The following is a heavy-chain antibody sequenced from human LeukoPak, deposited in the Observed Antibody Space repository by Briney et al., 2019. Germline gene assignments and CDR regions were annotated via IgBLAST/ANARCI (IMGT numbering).Heavy chain of an antibody. D-gene: IGHD3-10*01. CDR1: GFPFSTYS. CDR3: VTSYNSRWLSFDY. J-gene: IGHJ4*02. Sequence: PGGSLRLSCAGSGFPFSTYSMNWVRQAPGKGLKWVSSISSAGTSIHYADSVRGRFSISRDNAKNLVFLQMDSLRAEDTAVYYCVTSYNSRWLSFDYWGPGNLVTVSS. CDR2: ISSAGTSI. V-gene: IGHV3-21*06.